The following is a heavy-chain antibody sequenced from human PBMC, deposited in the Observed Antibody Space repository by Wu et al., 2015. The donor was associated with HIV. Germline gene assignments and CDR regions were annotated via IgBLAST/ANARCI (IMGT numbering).Heavy chain of an antibody. CDR1: DYRFVTYG. CDR3: ARGGDVRAQLVLYFLDF. Sequence: QVQLVQSGAEVKKPGASVKVSCKASDYRFVTYGVTWLRQVPGHRFEWMGWISPYNENIDVAQKFQGRFTMTTDTSTTTAYMELRNLRSDDTAVYFCARGGDVRAQLVLYFLDFWGQGTLVTVSS. D-gene: IGHD3-10*02. J-gene: IGHJ4*02. V-gene: IGHV1-18*01. CDR2: ISPYNENI.